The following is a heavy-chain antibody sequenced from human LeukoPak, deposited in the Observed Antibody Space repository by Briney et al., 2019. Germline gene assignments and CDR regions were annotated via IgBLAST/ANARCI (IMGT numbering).Heavy chain of an antibody. D-gene: IGHD3-9*01. Sequence: GGSLRLSCAASGFTFSSYSMNWVRQAPGKGLEWVSYISSSSTIYYADSVKGRFTISRDNAKNSLYLQMNSLRAEDTVVYYCARALRYFDWLSTSPEYNWFDPWGQGTLVTVSS. CDR3: ARALRYFDWLSTSPEYNWFDP. CDR2: ISSSSTI. CDR1: GFTFSSYS. J-gene: IGHJ5*02. V-gene: IGHV3-48*01.